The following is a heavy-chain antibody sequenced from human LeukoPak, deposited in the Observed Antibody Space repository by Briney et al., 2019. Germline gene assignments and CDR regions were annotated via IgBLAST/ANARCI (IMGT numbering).Heavy chain of an antibody. J-gene: IGHJ4*02. CDR3: ARGRRLGELSFRNFDY. D-gene: IGHD3-16*02. CDR2: VSSSGGST. Sequence: HPGGSLRLSCEASGFTFRTYALSWVRQAPGQGLEWVSAVSSSGGSTYYADSVKGRFTISRDNAKNSLYLQMNSLRAEDTAVYYCARGRRLGELSFRNFDYWGQGTLVTVSS. V-gene: IGHV3-23*01. CDR1: GFTFRTYA.